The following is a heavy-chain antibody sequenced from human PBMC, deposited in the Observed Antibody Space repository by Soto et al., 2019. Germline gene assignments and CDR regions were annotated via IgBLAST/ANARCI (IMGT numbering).Heavy chain of an antibody. Sequence: XSVKVYGKSSGYTFTSYDIHWVRQATGQGLEWMGWMNPNSGNTGYAQKFQGRVTMTRNTSISTAYMELSSLRSEDTAVYYCARGDWFDTWGQGTLVTVSS. V-gene: IGHV1-8*01. CDR3: ARGDWFDT. J-gene: IGHJ5*02. CDR1: GYTFTSYD. CDR2: MNPNSGNT.